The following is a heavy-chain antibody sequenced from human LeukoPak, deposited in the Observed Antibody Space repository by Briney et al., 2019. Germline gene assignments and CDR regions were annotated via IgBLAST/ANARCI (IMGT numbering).Heavy chain of an antibody. CDR2: IKQDGSEK. CDR3: AALRMIRGVIGY. CDR1: GFTFDTYW. V-gene: IGHV3-7*01. D-gene: IGHD3-10*01. Sequence: GGSLRLSCAASGFTFDTYWMTWVRQAPGKGLEWVANIKQDGSEKYYVDFVKGRFTISRDNAKNSLYLQMNSLRAEDTAVYYCAALRMIRGVIGYWGQGTLVTVSS. J-gene: IGHJ4*02.